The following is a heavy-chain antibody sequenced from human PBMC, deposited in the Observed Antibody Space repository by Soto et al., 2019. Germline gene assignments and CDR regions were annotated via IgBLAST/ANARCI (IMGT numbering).Heavy chain of an antibody. D-gene: IGHD3-10*01. J-gene: IGHJ6*02. Sequence: PXGSLRLSCSASGFTFSSYGMHWVRQAPGKGLEWVAVIWYDGSNKYYADSVKGRFTISRDNSKNTLYLQMNSLRAEDTAVYYCARGRGGVKDYYGMDVWGHGPTVTVSS. CDR1: GFTFSSYG. CDR3: ARGRGGVKDYYGMDV. CDR2: IWYDGSNK. V-gene: IGHV3-33*01.